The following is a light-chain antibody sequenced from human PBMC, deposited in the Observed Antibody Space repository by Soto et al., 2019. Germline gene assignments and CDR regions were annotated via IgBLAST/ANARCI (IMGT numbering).Light chain of an antibody. Sequence: EIVMTQSPPTLSVSPGERATLSCMSSQSITRNLAWYQQSPGQAPRLLIYGASTRATGIPARFSGSGSGTEFTLTINSLQSEDFAVYYCQQYNNWPMWTFGQGTKVDIK. V-gene: IGKV3-15*01. CDR3: QQYNNWPMWT. J-gene: IGKJ1*01. CDR2: GAS. CDR1: QSITRN.